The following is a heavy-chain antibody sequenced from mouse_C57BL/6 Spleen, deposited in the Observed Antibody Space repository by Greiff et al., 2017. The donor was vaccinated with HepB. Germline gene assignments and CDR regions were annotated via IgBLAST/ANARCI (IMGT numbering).Heavy chain of an antibody. V-gene: IGHV5-17*01. D-gene: IGHD1-1*01. CDR1: GFTFSDYG. Sequence: EVQLVESGGGLVKPGGSLKLSCAASGFTFSDYGMHWVRQAPEKWLEWVAYISSGSSTIYYADTVKGRFTISRDNAKNTLFLQMTSLRSEDTAMYYCARPGYYGSSPYAMDYWGQGTSVTVSS. CDR3: ARPGYYGSSPYAMDY. J-gene: IGHJ4*01. CDR2: ISSGSSTI.